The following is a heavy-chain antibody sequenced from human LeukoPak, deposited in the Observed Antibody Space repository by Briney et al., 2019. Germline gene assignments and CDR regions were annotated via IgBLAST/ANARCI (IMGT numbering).Heavy chain of an antibody. CDR1: GYSFTSYW. D-gene: IGHD3-22*01. CDR2: IYPGDSDT. CDR3: ARLSRPYYYDSSGYKYFDY. Sequence: PGESLKISCKGSGYSFTSYWIGWVRQMPGKGLEWMGIIYPGDSDTRYSPSFQGQVTISADKSIGTAYLQWSSLKASDTAMYYCARLSRPYYYDSSGYKYFDYWGQGTLVTVSS. J-gene: IGHJ4*02. V-gene: IGHV5-51*01.